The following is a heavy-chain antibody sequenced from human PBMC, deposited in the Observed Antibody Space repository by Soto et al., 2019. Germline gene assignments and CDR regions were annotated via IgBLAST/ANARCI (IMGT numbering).Heavy chain of an antibody. CDR1: GFTFSSYG. CDR3: ARDGGFLEWLASMDV. Sequence: QVQLVESGGGVVQPGRSLRLSCAASGFTFSSYGMHWVRQAPGKGLEWVAVIWYDGSNKYYADSVKGRFTISRDNSKNTLYLQMKSLRAEDTAVYYCARDGGFLEWLASMDVWGQGTTVTVSS. D-gene: IGHD3-3*01. J-gene: IGHJ6*02. CDR2: IWYDGSNK. V-gene: IGHV3-33*01.